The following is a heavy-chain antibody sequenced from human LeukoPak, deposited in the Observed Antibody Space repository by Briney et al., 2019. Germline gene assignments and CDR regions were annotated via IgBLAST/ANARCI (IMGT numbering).Heavy chain of an antibody. Sequence: GGSLRLSCVASGFPLSNYWMSWVRQAPGKGLEWVANIKYDGAEQFYVDSVRGRFAISRDNAKNSLSLQMNSLRVEDTAVYYCAREVQRALDYWGQGILVTVS. CDR2: IKYDGAEQ. J-gene: IGHJ4*02. CDR1: GFPLSNYW. D-gene: IGHD1-1*01. V-gene: IGHV3-7*01. CDR3: AREVQRALDY.